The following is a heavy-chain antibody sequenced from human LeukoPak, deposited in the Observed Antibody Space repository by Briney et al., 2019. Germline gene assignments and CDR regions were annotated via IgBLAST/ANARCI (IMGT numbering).Heavy chain of an antibody. J-gene: IGHJ5*02. V-gene: IGHV4-30-2*01. D-gene: IGHD5-18*01. CDR3: ARNKGYSYGYSHDNWFDP. CDR1: GGSISSGGYS. Sequence: TSQTLSLTCAVSGGSISSGGYSWSWIRQPPGKGLEWIGYIYHSGSTYYNPSLKSRVTISVDTSKNQFSLKLSSVTAADTAVYYCARNKGYSYGYSHDNWFDPWGQGTLVTVSS. CDR2: IYHSGST.